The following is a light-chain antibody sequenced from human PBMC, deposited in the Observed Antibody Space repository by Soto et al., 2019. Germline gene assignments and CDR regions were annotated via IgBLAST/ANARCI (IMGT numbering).Light chain of an antibody. CDR1: QSVDSST. J-gene: IGKJ4*01. V-gene: IGKV3-20*01. CDR2: GAS. CDR3: QHFDDSLT. Sequence: EVVLTQSLRTLSLSPGERATLSCRASQSVDSSTLAWYQQKPGQAPRLLISGASKRATGTPDRFSGSGSGTDFTLTISRLEPEDFAVYYCQHFDDSLTFGGGTKVEIK.